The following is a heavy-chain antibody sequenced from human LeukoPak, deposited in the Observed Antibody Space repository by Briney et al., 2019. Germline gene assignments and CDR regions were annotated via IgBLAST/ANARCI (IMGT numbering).Heavy chain of an antibody. Sequence: GGPLRLSCAVSGFTLSSHEMNWVRQAPGKGLEWISYISRSGFTSYYADSVKGRFTISRDDAENSLYLQMNSLRADDTSVYYCARSPSSGYDHMDYWGRGTLVTVSS. D-gene: IGHD5-12*01. J-gene: IGHJ4*02. CDR1: GFTLSSHE. V-gene: IGHV3-48*03. CDR2: ISRSGFTS. CDR3: ARSPSSGYDHMDY.